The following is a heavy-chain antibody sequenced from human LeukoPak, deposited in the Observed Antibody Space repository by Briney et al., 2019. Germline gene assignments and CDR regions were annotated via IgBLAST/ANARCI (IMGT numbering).Heavy chain of an antibody. Sequence: GGSLRLSCAASGFTFSSYAMSWVRQAPGEGLEWVSAISGSGGSTYYADSVKGRFTISRDNSKNTLYLQMNSLRAEDTAVYYCHHYDFWSGAPWAFDIWGQGTMVTVSS. CDR3: HHYDFWSGAPWAFDI. V-gene: IGHV3-23*01. D-gene: IGHD3-3*01. CDR1: GFTFSSYA. J-gene: IGHJ3*02. CDR2: ISGSGGST.